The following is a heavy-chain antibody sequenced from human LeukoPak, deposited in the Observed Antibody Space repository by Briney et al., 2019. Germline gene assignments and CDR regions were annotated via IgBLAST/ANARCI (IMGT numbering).Heavy chain of an antibody. Sequence: GGSLRLSCAASGFTFSSYAMSWVRQAPGKGLEWVSAISGSGGSTYYADSVKGRFTISRDNSKNTLYLQMNSLRAEDTAVYYCAKASLAPHYYGSGSYFHYFDYWGQGTLVTVSS. V-gene: IGHV3-23*01. CDR2: ISGSGGST. J-gene: IGHJ4*02. D-gene: IGHD3-10*01. CDR1: GFTFSSYA. CDR3: AKASLAPHYYGSGSYFHYFDY.